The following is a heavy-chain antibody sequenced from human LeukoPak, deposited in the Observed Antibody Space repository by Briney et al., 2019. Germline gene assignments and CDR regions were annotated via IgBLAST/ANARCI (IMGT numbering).Heavy chain of an antibody. CDR1: GFTFSSYA. CDR3: AMRSTYGDLAYTFDY. CDR2: ISYDGSNK. D-gene: IGHD4-17*01. J-gene: IGHJ4*02. V-gene: IGHV3-30-3*01. Sequence: GGSLRLSCAASGFTFSSYAMHWVRQAPGKGLEWVAVISYDGSNKYYADSVKGRFTISRDNSKNTLYLQMNSLRAEDTAVYYCAMRSTYGDLAYTFDYWGQGTLVTVSS.